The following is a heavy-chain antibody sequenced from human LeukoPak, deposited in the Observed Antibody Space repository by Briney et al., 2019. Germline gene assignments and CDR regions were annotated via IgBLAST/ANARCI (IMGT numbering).Heavy chain of an antibody. V-gene: IGHV3-21*01. CDR2: ISSGNTYI. CDR1: GFSFSTYL. CDR3: TRDRVVGATQGLGA. D-gene: IGHD1-26*01. Sequence: GGSLRLSCATSGFSFSTYLMNWVRQAPGKGLEWVSSISSGNTYIYYADSVKGRFTISRDNAKNSLYLQMNSLRVEDTAIYYCTRDRVVGATQGLGAWGQGTLVTVSS. J-gene: IGHJ4*02.